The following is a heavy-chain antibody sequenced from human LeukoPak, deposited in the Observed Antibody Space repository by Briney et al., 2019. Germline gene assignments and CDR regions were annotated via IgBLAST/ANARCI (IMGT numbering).Heavy chain of an antibody. V-gene: IGHV1-2*02. CDR2: INPNSGGT. D-gene: IGHD2-8*01. CDR1: GYTFTGYY. J-gene: IGHJ5*02. Sequence: GASVKVSCKASGYTFTGYYMHWVRQAPGQGLEWMGWINPNSGGTNYAQKFQGRVTMTRDTSISTAYMELSRLRSDDTAVYYCARGPRRAVAVYSWFDPWGQGTLVTVSS. CDR3: ARGPRRAVAVYSWFDP.